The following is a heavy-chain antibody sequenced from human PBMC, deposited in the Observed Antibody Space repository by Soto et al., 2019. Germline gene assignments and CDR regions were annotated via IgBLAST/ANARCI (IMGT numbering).Heavy chain of an antibody. CDR1: GFTFSNAW. J-gene: IGHJ4*02. CDR3: TTDPSGWYYFDY. CDR2: IKSKTDGGTT. D-gene: IGHD6-19*01. V-gene: IGHV3-15*01. Sequence: GGSLRLSCAAPGFTFSNAWMSWVRQAPGKGLEWVGRIKSKTDGGTTDYAAPVKGRFTISRDDSKNTLYLQMNSLKTEDTAVYYCTTDPSGWYYFDYWGQGTLVTVSS.